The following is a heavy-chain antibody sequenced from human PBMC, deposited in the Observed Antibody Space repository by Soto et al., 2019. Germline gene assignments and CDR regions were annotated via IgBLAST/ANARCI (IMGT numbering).Heavy chain of an antibody. J-gene: IGHJ3*02. CDR1: GFTFRSCG. D-gene: IGHD3-10*01. CDR3: VRDLARTDYRNNDIFDI. CDR2: LWYDGTTK. Sequence: QVVESGGGVVQPGRSLTLSCATSGFTFRSCGLHWVRQAPGKGLEWVAVLWYDGTTKYYSDSAKGRFIISRDNSKNTLYLQMNSVRVEDTGVYYCVRDLARTDYRNNDIFDIWGQGTKVTVSS. V-gene: IGHV3-33*01.